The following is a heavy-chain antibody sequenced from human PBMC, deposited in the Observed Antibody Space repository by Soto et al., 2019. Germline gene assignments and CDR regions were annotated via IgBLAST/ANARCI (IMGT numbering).Heavy chain of an antibody. J-gene: IGHJ4*02. Sequence: PSETQSLTSTVSGGSIRSGGYYWSWIRQHPGKGLEWIGYIYYSGSTYYNPSLKSRVTISVDTSKNQFSLKLSSVTAADTAVYYCARGRGSPPVFVDYWGQGTLVTVSS. CDR3: ARGRGSPPVFVDY. CDR1: GGSIRSGGYY. V-gene: IGHV4-31*03. CDR2: IYYSGST.